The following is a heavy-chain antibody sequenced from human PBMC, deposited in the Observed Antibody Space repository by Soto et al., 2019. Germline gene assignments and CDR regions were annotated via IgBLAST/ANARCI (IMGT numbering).Heavy chain of an antibody. CDR1: GGSFSGYY. J-gene: IGHJ5*02. D-gene: IGHD3-22*01. V-gene: IGHV4-34*01. CDR3: ARRHTYSSGYFGWFDP. Sequence: TLSLTCAVYGGSFSGYYWSWIRQPPGKGLEWIGEINHSGSTNYNPSLKSRVTISVDTSKNQFSLKLSSVTAADTAVYYCARRHTYSSGYFGWFDPWGQGTLVTVSS. CDR2: INHSGST.